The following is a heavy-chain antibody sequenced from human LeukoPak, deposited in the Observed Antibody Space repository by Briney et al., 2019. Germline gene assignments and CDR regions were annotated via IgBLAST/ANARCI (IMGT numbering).Heavy chain of an antibody. CDR2: IYYSGST. J-gene: IGHJ4*02. Sequence: SETLSLTCTVSGGSISSSSYYWGWIRQPPGKGLEWIGSIYYSGSTYYNPSLKSRVTISVDTSKNQFSLKLSSVTAADTAVYYCARAKYSSSPFDYWGQGTLVTVSS. CDR3: ARAKYSSSPFDY. CDR1: GGSISSSSYY. D-gene: IGHD6-6*01. V-gene: IGHV4-39*07.